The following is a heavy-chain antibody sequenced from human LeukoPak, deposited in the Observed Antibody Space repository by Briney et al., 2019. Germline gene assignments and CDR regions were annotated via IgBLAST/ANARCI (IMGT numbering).Heavy chain of an antibody. J-gene: IGHJ4*02. Sequence: ASVKVSCKASGYTFTSYAMHWVRQAPGQRLEWMGWINAGNGNTKYSQKFQGRVTITRDTSASTAYMELSSLRSEDTAVYYCAREEWVGATYDYWGQGTLVTVPS. CDR2: INAGNGNT. CDR1: GYTFTSYA. D-gene: IGHD1-26*01. CDR3: AREEWVGATYDY. V-gene: IGHV1-3*01.